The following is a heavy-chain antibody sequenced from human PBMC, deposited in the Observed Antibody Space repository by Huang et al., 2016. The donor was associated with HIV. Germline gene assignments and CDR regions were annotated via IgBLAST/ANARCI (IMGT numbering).Heavy chain of an antibody. CDR1: GGSISSYY. V-gene: IGHV4-59*01. CDR3: ARGMATVND. D-gene: IGHD4-4*01. Sequence: QVQLQESGPGLVKPSETLSLTCTVSGGSISSYYWSWIRQPPGKGLAWIWYIYYSGSTNDNPSRKSRVTRSVDTSKNQFSLKLSSVTAADTAVYYCARGMATVNDWGQGTLVTVSS. CDR2: IYYSGST. J-gene: IGHJ4*02.